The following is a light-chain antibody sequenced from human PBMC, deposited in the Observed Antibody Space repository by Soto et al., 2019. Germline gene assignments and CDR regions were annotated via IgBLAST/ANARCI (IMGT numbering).Light chain of an antibody. CDR1: QSVSSN. Sequence: EIVMTQSPATLSVSPGERATLSCRASQSVSSNLAWYQQKPGQAPRLLIYGASTRATGIPARFSGSGSGTEFTLTISSLQSEDVAIYYCQQYHNWPPQITFGQGTRLEIK. CDR3: QQYHNWPPQIT. V-gene: IGKV3-15*01. J-gene: IGKJ5*01. CDR2: GAS.